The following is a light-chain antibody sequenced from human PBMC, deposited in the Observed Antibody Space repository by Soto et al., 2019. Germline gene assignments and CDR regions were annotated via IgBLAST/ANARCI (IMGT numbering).Light chain of an antibody. CDR2: KDS. V-gene: IGLV3-27*01. CDR1: VLAKKY. CDR3: YSAADNNLV. J-gene: IGLJ2*01. Sequence: SYEPTQPSSVSVSPGQTARITCSGDVLAKKYARWFQQKPGQAPVLVIYKDSERPSGIPERFSGSSSGTTVTLTISGAQVEDEADYYCYSAADNNLVFGGGTKLTVL.